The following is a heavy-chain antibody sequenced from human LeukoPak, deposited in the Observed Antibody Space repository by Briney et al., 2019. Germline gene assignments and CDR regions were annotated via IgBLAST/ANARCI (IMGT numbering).Heavy chain of an antibody. V-gene: IGHV4-4*02. D-gene: IGHD6-6*01. Sequence: PSETLSLTCAVSGGSISSSNWWSWVRQPPGKGLEWIGEIYHSGSTNYNPSLKSRVTISVDKSKNQFSLKLSSVTAADTAVYYCARFNSIAAYYGKDVWGQGTTVTVSS. CDR3: ARFNSIAAYYGKDV. J-gene: IGHJ6*02. CDR2: IYHSGST. CDR1: GGSISSSNW.